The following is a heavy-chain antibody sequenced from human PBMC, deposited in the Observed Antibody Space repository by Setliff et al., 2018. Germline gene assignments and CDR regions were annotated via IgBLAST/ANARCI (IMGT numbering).Heavy chain of an antibody. D-gene: IGHD3-3*01. CDR1: GDIFATSW. V-gene: IGHV5-51*01. Sequence: PGESLKISCRVSGDIFATSWIGWVRQMPGKGLDFIGIIWPGDSDTRYSPSFLGQVTISVDKSTNSAYLQWNSLKASDTAMYYCARLTAESSWRWSDPWGQGTPVTVSS. J-gene: IGHJ5*02. CDR3: ARLTAESSWRWSDP. CDR2: IWPGDSDT.